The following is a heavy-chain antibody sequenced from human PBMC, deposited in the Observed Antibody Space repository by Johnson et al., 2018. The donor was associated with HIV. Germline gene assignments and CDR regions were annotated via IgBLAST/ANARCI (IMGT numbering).Heavy chain of an antibody. Sequence: VQLVESGGGLVQPGGSLRLSCAASGFTFSSYAMSWVRQAPGKGLEWVSRIKTDGSTTAYADSLRGRFTIPGDNAKSTRSLHINSLRAEDTAGYFCARGLDYYDYRGLRAAAFDLWGQGTMVTVSP. J-gene: IGHJ3*01. D-gene: IGHD3-16*01. V-gene: IGHV3-74*02. CDR1: GFTFSSYA. CDR2: IKTDGSTT. CDR3: ARGLDYYDYRGLRAAAFDL.